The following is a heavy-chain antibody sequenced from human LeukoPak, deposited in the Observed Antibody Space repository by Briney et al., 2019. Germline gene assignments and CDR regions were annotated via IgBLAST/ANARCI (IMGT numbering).Heavy chain of an antibody. V-gene: IGHV3-30-3*01. CDR1: GFTFSSYA. Sequence: GRSLRLSCAASGFTFSSYAMHWVRQAPGKGLEWVAVISYDGSNKYYADSVKGRFTISRDNSKNTLYLQMNSLRAEDTAVYYCARGQLRYFDWLIYYFDYWGQGTLVTVSS. CDR3: ARGQLRYFDWLIYYFDY. D-gene: IGHD3-9*01. CDR2: ISYDGSNK. J-gene: IGHJ4*02.